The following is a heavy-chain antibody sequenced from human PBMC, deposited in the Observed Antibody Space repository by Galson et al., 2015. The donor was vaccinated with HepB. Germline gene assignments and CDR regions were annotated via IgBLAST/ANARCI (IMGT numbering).Heavy chain of an antibody. V-gene: IGHV2-5*02. J-gene: IGHJ3*02. CDR1: GFSLRTSAVG. CDR3: AHMKRGAATVFDI. Sequence: PALVKPTQTLTLTCTFSGFSLRTSAVGVGWIRQPPGKALEWLALIYWDDVERYSPSLRSSLTITKDTSKNQVVLTMTNMNPVDTATYYCAHMKRGAATVFDIWGQGTMVTVSS. D-gene: IGHD6-25*01. CDR2: IYWDDVE.